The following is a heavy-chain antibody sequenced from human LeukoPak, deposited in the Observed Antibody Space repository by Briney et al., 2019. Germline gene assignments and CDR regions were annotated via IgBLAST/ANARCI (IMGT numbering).Heavy chain of an antibody. J-gene: IGHJ4*02. CDR3: ARGRYCSSTSCYPAFDY. V-gene: IGHV3-7*01. Sequence: DSVKGRFTISRDNAKNSLYLQMNSLRAEDTAVYYCARGRYCSSTSCYPAFDYWGQGTLVTVSP. D-gene: IGHD2-2*01.